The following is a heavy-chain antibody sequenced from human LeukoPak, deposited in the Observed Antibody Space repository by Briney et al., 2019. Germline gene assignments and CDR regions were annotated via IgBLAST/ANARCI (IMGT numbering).Heavy chain of an antibody. J-gene: IGHJ4*02. V-gene: IGHV3-30*18. CDR3: AKVGPSSGYAADY. D-gene: IGHD5-12*01. Sequence: GGSLRLSCAASGFTFSSYGMHWVRQAPGKGMEGGAVIAYDGNNKYYADSVKGRFTISRDNSKNTLYLQMNSLRPEDTAVYYCAKVGPSSGYAADYWGQGILVTVSS. CDR1: GFTFSSYG. CDR2: IAYDGNNK.